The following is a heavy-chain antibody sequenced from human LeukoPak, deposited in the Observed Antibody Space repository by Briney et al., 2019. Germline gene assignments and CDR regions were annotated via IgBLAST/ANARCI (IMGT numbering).Heavy chain of an antibody. D-gene: IGHD5-24*01. CDR1: GFTFSSYG. CDR3: AKGEGDGYNLDY. CDR2: IWYDGSNK. J-gene: IGHJ4*02. Sequence: GRSLRLSCAASGFTFSSYGMHWVRQAPGKGLEWVAVIWYDGSNKYYADSVKGRFTISRDNSKNTLYLQMNSLRAEDTAVYYCAKGEGDGYNLDYCGQGTLVTVSS. V-gene: IGHV3-33*06.